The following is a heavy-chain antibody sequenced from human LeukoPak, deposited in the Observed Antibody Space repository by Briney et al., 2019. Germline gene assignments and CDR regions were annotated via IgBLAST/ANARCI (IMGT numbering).Heavy chain of an antibody. CDR3: VRGGQGDGYSADEAFDF. CDR1: GDSFSSNTTA. D-gene: IGHD5-24*01. CDR2: TYYRSKWYN. J-gene: IGHJ3*01. Sequence: SQTLSLTCAISGDSFSSNTTACNWIRHSTSRGVEWLGRTYYRSKWYNDYAISVKSRITINPDTSKNHFSLQLNSVTAEDTAVYYCVRGGQGDGYSADEAFDFWGQGTVVTVSS. V-gene: IGHV6-1*01.